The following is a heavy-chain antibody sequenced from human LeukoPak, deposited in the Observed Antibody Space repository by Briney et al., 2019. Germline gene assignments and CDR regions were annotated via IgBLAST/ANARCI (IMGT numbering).Heavy chain of an antibody. J-gene: IGHJ5*02. Sequence: GSLRLSCAASGFTFSSYAMSWVRQPPGKGLEWIGEINHSGSTSYNPSLKSRVTISVDASKNQFSLKLSSVTAADTAVYYCARGGTIFPSAWGQGTLVTVSS. CDR2: INHSGST. CDR3: ARGGTIFPSA. D-gene: IGHD3-3*01. CDR1: GFTFSSYA. V-gene: IGHV4-34*01.